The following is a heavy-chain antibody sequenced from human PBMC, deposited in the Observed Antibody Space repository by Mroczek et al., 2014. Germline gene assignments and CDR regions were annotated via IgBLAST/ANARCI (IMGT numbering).Heavy chain of an antibody. CDR3: AKDRDSGSYYEFDY. J-gene: IGHJ4*02. D-gene: IGHD1-26*01. CDR1: GFTFSSYG. V-gene: IGHV3-30*18. CDR2: ISYDGSNK. Sequence: ESGGGVVQPGRSLRLSCAASGFTFSSYGMHWVRQAPGKGLEWVAVISYDGSNKYYADSVKGRFTISRDNSKNTLYLQMNSLRAEDTAVYYCAKDRDSGSYYEFDYWGQGTLVTVSS.